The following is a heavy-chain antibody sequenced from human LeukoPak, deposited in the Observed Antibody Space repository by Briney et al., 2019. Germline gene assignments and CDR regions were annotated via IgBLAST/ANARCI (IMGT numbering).Heavy chain of an antibody. D-gene: IGHD3-10*01. CDR2: IRYDGSNK. CDR3: AKFLDYYGSGSYRDY. Sequence: PGGSLRLSCAASGFTFSSYGMHWVRQAPGKGLEWVAFIRYDGSNKYYADSVKGRFTISRDNSKNTLYLQMNSLRAEDTAVYYCAKFLDYYGSGSYRDYWGQGTLVTVSS. J-gene: IGHJ4*02. CDR1: GFTFSSYG. V-gene: IGHV3-30*02.